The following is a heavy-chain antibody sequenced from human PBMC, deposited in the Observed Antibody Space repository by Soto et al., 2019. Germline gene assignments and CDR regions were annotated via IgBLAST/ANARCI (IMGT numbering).Heavy chain of an antibody. CDR3: AREGTTSGYIWLDP. CDR2: ITYSGNT. D-gene: IGHD2-2*02. CDR1: GGSISGYY. Sequence: PSETLSLTCQVSGGSISGYYWNWIRQPPGKRLEWIGYITYSGNTHYSPSLESRVTLSVDTSKNQFSLKLSSVTAADTAVYYCAREGTTSGYIWLDPWGQGTLVTVSS. V-gene: IGHV4-59*01. J-gene: IGHJ5*02.